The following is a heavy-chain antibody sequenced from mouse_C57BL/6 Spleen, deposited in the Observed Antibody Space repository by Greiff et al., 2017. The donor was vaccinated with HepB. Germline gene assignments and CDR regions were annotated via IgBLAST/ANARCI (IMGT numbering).Heavy chain of an antibody. Sequence: EVQLQQSGPELVKPGASVKISCKASGYTFTDYYMNWVKQSHGKSLEWIGDINPNNGGTSYNQKFKGKATLTVDKSSSTAYMELRSLTSEDSAVYYCARWRLSYAMDYWGQGTSVTVSS. CDR2: INPNNGGT. V-gene: IGHV1-26*01. CDR1: GYTFTDYY. CDR3: ARWRLSYAMDY. D-gene: IGHD3-2*02. J-gene: IGHJ4*01.